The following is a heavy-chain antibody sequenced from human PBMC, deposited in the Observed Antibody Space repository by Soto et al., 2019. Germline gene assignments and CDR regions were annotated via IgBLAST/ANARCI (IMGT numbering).Heavy chain of an antibody. V-gene: IGHV4-31*01. D-gene: IGHD3-10*01. CDR3: ARDLLRGGGEGMDV. CDR1: GGSISSGGYY. CDR2: ISYSGST. Sequence: QVQLQESGPGLVKPSQTLSLTCTVSGGSISSGGYYWSWIRQHPGKGLEWIGYISYSGSTYYNPSLKSLVTISVDTSKNQFSLKLSCVTAADTAVYYCARDLLRGGGEGMDVWGKGTTVTVSS. J-gene: IGHJ6*03.